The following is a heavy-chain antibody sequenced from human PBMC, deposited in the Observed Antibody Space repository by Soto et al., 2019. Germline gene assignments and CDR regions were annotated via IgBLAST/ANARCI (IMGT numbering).Heavy chain of an antibody. D-gene: IGHD6-13*01. V-gene: IGHV3-23*01. CDR2: ISGSGGST. CDR3: ARAAGYSSSWSTYKYSYSYYIDV. Sequence: APGKGLEWVAGISGSGGSTYYADSVKGRFTTSRHNAKNSLYLQMNSLRAEDTAVYYCARAAGYSSSWSTYKYSYSYYIDVWGKGTTVTVSS. J-gene: IGHJ6*03.